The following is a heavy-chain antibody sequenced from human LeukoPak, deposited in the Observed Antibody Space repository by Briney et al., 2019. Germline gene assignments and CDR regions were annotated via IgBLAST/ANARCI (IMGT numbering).Heavy chain of an antibody. CDR1: GYTFTSYG. V-gene: IGHV1-18*01. CDR3: ARDYRIRSIAARRLNDAFDI. CDR2: ISAYNGNT. D-gene: IGHD6-13*01. J-gene: IGHJ3*02. Sequence: ASVKVSCKASGYTFTSYGISWVRQAPGQGLEWMGWISAYNGNTNYAQKLQGRVTMTTDTSTSTAYMELRSLRSDDTAVYYCARDYRIRSIAARRLNDAFDIWGQGTMVTVSS.